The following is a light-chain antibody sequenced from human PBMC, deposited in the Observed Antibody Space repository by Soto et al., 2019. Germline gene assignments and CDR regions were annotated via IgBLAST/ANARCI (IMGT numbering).Light chain of an antibody. V-gene: IGLV2-14*03. Sequence: QSALTQPASVSGSPGQSITISCTGTSSDVGAYNFVSWYQQHPGKLPKLMIFDVSRRPSGVSDRFSGSKSGNTASLTISGLPAEDEGDYYCSSYTRSSTQVFGSGTKVPVL. CDR2: DVS. J-gene: IGLJ1*01. CDR1: SSDVGAYNF. CDR3: SSYTRSSTQV.